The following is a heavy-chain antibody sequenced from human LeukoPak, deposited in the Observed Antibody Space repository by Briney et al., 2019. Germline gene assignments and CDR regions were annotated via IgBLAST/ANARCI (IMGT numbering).Heavy chain of an antibody. CDR3: AREPSSYGGNRYGFDP. CDR1: GGSISSGDYC. J-gene: IGHJ5*02. V-gene: IGHV4-30-4*01. CDR2: IYYSGST. Sequence: SETLSLTCTVSGGSISSGDYCWSWIRQPPGKGLEWIGYIYYSGSTYYNPSLKSRVTISVDTSKNQFSLKLSSVTAADTAVYYCAREPSSYGGNRYGFDPWGQGTLVTVSS. D-gene: IGHD4-23*01.